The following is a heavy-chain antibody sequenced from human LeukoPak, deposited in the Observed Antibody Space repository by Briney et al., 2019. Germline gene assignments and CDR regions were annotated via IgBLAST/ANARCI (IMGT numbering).Heavy chain of an antibody. CDR2: ISNTGSTM. Sequence: GGSLRLSCAASRFTFSDYNMTWIRQAPGKGLEWVSYISNTGSTMYYADSVKGRFTISRDNAKNSLYLQMNSLRAEDTAVYYCARVYRSGGRIDYWGQGTLVTVSS. CDR1: RFTFSDYN. J-gene: IGHJ4*02. CDR3: ARVYRSGGRIDY. D-gene: IGHD2-15*01. V-gene: IGHV3-11*04.